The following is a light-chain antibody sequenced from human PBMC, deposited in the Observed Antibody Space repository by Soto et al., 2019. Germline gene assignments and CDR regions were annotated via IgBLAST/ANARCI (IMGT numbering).Light chain of an antibody. V-gene: IGKV3-15*01. J-gene: IGKJ1*01. CDR3: QQYNDCPPWT. Sequence: IVMTQSPATLSVSPGESATLSCRASQSLSDNLAWYQQKPGQAPRLLIYGASTRATGVPARFSGSGSGTQFTLTISSLQSEDFAVYYCQQYNDCPPWTFGQGTKVEIK. CDR2: GAS. CDR1: QSLSDN.